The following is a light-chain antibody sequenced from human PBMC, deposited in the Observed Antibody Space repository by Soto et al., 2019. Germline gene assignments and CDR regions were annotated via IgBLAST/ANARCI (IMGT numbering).Light chain of an antibody. J-gene: IGKJ1*01. CDR3: HRYNCNST. CDR2: NAY. CDR1: KSISSW. V-gene: IGKV1-5*03. Sequence: NQPTQSLSTLTAPVRRRCPTAFRASKSISSWLAWYRQKPGKAPTPLLYNAYTLESGVPSRFSGRGSGTEFTFTLSSLQPDDFATAYCHRYNCNSTFGQGTKVDI.